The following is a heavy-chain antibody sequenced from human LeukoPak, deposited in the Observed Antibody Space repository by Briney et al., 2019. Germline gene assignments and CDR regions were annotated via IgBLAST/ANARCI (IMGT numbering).Heavy chain of an antibody. CDR3: ARSYYYGSGSYYPHLYYYYGMDV. J-gene: IGHJ6*02. V-gene: IGHV1-69*04. D-gene: IGHD3-10*01. CDR2: IIPILGIA. CDR1: GGTFSSYA. Sequence: SVKGSCKASGGTFSSYAISWVRQAPGQGLEWMGRIIPILGIANYAQKFQGRVTITADKSTSTAYMELRSPRSEDTAVSYCARSYYYGSGSYYPHLYYYYGMDVWGQGTTVTVSS.